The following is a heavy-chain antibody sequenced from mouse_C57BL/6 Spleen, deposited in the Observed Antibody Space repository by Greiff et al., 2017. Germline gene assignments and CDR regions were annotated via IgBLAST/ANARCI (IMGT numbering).Heavy chain of an antibody. CDR1: GFTFTSYA. CDR3: TRDPDFDY. V-gene: IGHV5-9-1*02. J-gene: IGHJ2*01. Sequence: EVKLMESGAGLVKPGGSLKLSCAASGFTFTSYAMSWVRQTPGQRLEWVAYISSGGDYIYYADTVKGRFTISRDKARNTLDLQMSSRKTEDTAMYYCTRDPDFDYWGQGTTLTVSS. CDR2: ISSGGDYI.